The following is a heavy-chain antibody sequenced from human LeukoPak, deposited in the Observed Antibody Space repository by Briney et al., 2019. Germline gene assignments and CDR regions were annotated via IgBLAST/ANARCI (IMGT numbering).Heavy chain of an antibody. D-gene: IGHD2-8*02. J-gene: IGHJ4*02. CDR1: GGSISSSSHY. Sequence: SETLSLTCSVSGGSISSSSHYWDWIRQPPGEGLEWIGSIYYSGSTYYNPSLKSRVTISVDTSKNQFSLKLISVTAADTAVYYCAREDTGGLDYWGQGILVTVSP. V-gene: IGHV4-39*07. CDR3: AREDTGGLDY. CDR2: IYYSGST.